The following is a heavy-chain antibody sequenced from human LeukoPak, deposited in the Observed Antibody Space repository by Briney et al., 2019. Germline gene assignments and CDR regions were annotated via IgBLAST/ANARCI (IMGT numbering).Heavy chain of an antibody. CDR2: IYYSGST. Sequence: SETLSLTCTVSGGSISSYYWSWIRQPPGKGLEWIGYIYYSGSTNYNPSLKSRVTISVDTSKNQFSLKLSSVTAADTAVYYCARDGGQLLVPDAFDIWGQGTMVTVSS. D-gene: IGHD6-19*01. V-gene: IGHV4-59*01. CDR3: ARDGGQLLVPDAFDI. J-gene: IGHJ3*02. CDR1: GGSISSYY.